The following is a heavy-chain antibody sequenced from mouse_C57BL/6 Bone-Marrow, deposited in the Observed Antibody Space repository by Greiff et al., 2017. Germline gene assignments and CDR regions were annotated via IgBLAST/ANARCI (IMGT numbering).Heavy chain of an antibody. CDR3: ASRSTMVTYYFDY. D-gene: IGHD2-2*01. CDR1: GYTFTSSW. V-gene: IGHV1-64*01. CDR2: IHPNSGST. Sequence: QVQLQQPGAELVKPGASVKLSCKASGYTFTSSWMHWVKQRPGQGLEWIGMIHPNSGSTNYNEKFKSKATLTVDKSSSAAYMQLSSLASEDSAVYYCASRSTMVTYYFDYWGQGTTLTVSS. J-gene: IGHJ2*01.